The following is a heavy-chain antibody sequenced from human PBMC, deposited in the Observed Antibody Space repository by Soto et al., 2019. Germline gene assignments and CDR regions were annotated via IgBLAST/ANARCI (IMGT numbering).Heavy chain of an antibody. CDR1: GYSFADYW. CDR2: IDPSDSQT. D-gene: IGHD3-22*01. V-gene: IGHV5-10-1*01. Sequence: GESLKISCKGSGYSFADYWITWVRQKPGKGLEWMGRIDPSDSQTYYSPSFRGHVTISVTKSITTVFLQWSSLRASDTAMYYCARQIYDSDTGPNFQYYFDSWGQGTPVTVSS. J-gene: IGHJ4*02. CDR3: ARQIYDSDTGPNFQYYFDS.